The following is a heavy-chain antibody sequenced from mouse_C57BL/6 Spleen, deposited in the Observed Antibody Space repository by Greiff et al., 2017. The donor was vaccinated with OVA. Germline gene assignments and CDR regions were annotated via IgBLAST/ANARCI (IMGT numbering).Heavy chain of an antibody. Sequence: QVQLQQSGPELVKPGASVKISCKASGYAFSSSWMNWVKQRPGKGLEWIGRIYPGDGDTNYNGKFKGKATLTADKSSSTAYMQLSSLTSEDSAVYFCASGYGSWGWFAYWGQGTLVTVAA. D-gene: IGHD1-1*01. CDR3: ASGYGSWGWFAY. CDR2: IYPGDGDT. CDR1: GYAFSSSW. J-gene: IGHJ3*01. V-gene: IGHV1-82*01.